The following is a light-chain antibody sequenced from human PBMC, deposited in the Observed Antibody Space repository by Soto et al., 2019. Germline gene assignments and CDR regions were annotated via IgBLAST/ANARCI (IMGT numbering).Light chain of an antibody. Sequence: QSVLPQPASVSGSPGQSITISCTGTSSDVGSYNLVSWYQQHPGKAPKLIIYEDSKRPSGVSNRFSGSKSGNTASLTISGLQTEDEADYYCCSYADSSTYVFGTGTKVTVL. CDR3: CSYADSSTYV. J-gene: IGLJ1*01. CDR1: SSDVGSYNL. CDR2: EDS. V-gene: IGLV2-23*01.